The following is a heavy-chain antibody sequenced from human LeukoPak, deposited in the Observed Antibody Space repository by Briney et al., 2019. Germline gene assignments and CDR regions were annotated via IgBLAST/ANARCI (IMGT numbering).Heavy chain of an antibody. D-gene: IGHD4-11*01. CDR2: ISYDGSNI. J-gene: IGHJ4*02. Sequence: GGSLRLSCAASGFTFSSYAMHWVRQAPGKGLEWVAVISYDGSNIYYADSVKGRFTISRDNSKNTLYLQMNSLRAEDTAVYYCARDGASYSNYEGNFDYWGQGTLVTVSS. CDR1: GFTFSSYA. V-gene: IGHV3-30-3*01. CDR3: ARDGASYSNYEGNFDY.